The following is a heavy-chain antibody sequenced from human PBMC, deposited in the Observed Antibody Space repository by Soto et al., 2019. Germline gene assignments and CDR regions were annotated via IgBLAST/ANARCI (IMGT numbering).Heavy chain of an antibody. J-gene: IGHJ5*02. CDR1: GFTFSSYS. V-gene: IGHV3-21*01. CDR2: ISSSSSYI. D-gene: IGHD1-20*01. CDR3: ARGLTLYNWFDP. Sequence: GGSLRLSCAASGFTFSSYSMNWVRQAPGKGLEWASSISSSSSYIYYADSVKGRFTISRDNAKNSLYLQMNSLRAEDTAVYYCARGLTLYNWFDPWGQGTLVTVSS.